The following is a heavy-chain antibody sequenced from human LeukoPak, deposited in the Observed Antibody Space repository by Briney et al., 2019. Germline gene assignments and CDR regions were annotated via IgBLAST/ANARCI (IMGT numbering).Heavy chain of an antibody. CDR2: IYTSGST. V-gene: IGHV4-4*07. Sequence: SETLSLTCTVSGGSISSYYWSWIRQPAGKGLEWIGRIYTSGSTNYNPSLKSRVTMSVDTSKNQFSLKLSSVTAADTAVYYCARDRYYYDSSGYYSNDYYYYYMDVWGKGTTVTVSS. J-gene: IGHJ6*03. D-gene: IGHD3-22*01. CDR3: ARDRYYYDSSGYYSNDYYYYYMDV. CDR1: GGSISSYY.